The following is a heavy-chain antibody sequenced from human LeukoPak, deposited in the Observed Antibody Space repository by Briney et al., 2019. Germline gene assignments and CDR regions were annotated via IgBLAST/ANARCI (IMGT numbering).Heavy chain of an antibody. CDR1: GYTFTGYY. J-gene: IGHJ5*02. CDR3: ARSGSYCRRGSCYLNWFDP. D-gene: IGHD2-15*01. V-gene: IGHV1-2*02. Sequence: ASLKVSCKTSGYTFTGYYIHWVRQAPGQGLEWMGWINPNSGGTNSAQKFQGRVTMTRDTSISTAYMELSRLRSDDTAVYYCARSGSYCRRGSCYLNWFDPWGQGTLVTVSS. CDR2: INPNSGGT.